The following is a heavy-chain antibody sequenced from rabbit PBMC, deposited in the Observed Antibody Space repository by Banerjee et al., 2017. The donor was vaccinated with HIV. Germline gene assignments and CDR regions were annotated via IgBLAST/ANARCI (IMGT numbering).Heavy chain of an antibody. D-gene: IGHD4-1*01. J-gene: IGHJ4*01. Sequence: QEQLEESGGDLVKPGASLTLTCTASGFSFSTSYYMCWVRQAPGKGLEWIACIHAGSSGFTYYASWAKGRFTISKASSTTVTLQMTSLTAADTATYFCAYSSGWGADFNLWGQGTLVTVS. V-gene: IGHV1S45*01. CDR3: AYSSGWGADFNL. CDR1: GFSFSTSYY. CDR2: IHAGSSGFT.